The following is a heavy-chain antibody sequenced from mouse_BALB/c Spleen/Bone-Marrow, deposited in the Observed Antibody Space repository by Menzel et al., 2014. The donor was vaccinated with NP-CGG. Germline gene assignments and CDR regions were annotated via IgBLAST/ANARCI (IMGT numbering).Heavy chain of an antibody. D-gene: IGHD2-14*01. CDR1: GFAFSSYD. CDR2: ISSGGSYT. V-gene: IGHV5-9*02. CDR3: ARHMRYKRVFDY. Sequence: EVHLVESGGGLVKPGGSLKLSCAASGFAFSSYDMSWVRQTPEQRLEWVATISSGGSYTYYPDSVKGRLTISRDNARNTLYLQMRSMRSEDAALYYCARHMRYKRVFDYWGQGTPLTVSS. J-gene: IGHJ2*01.